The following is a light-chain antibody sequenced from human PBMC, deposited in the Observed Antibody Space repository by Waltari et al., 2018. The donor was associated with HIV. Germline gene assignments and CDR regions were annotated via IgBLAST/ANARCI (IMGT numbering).Light chain of an antibody. CDR1: SSDVGGYNY. Sequence: QSALTQPRPVSGPPGQSVTISCTGTSSDVGGYNYVSWYQQHPGKASKLMIYDVSKRPSGVPERFSGSKSGNTASLTISGLQVEYEADYYCCSYAGSDTGVFGTGTKVTVL. CDR2: DVS. V-gene: IGLV2-11*01. CDR3: CSYAGSDTGV. J-gene: IGLJ1*01.